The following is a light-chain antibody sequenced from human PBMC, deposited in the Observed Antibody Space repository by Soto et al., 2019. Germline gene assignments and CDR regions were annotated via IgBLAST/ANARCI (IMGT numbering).Light chain of an antibody. Sequence: ETVLTQSPGTLSLSPGERATLSCRASQSVSSSYLAWYQQKPGQAPRLLIYDASSRATSIPDRFSGSGSGTDFTLTISRREPEDFAVYYCQQYVRSPPSWTFGQGTKVEIK. CDR2: DAS. J-gene: IGKJ1*01. V-gene: IGKV3-20*01. CDR1: QSVSSSY. CDR3: QQYVRSPPSWT.